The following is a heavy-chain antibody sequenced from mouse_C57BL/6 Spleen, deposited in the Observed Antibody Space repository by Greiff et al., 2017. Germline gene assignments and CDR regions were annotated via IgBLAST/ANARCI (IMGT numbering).Heavy chain of an antibody. CDR1: GFSLTSYG. CDR3: ARMVTTIWYFDV. D-gene: IGHD2-2*01. Sequence: VQLQLSGPGLVQPSQSLSITCTVSGFSLTSYGVHWVRQSPGKGLEWLGVIWSGGSTDYNAAFISRLSISKDNSKSQVFFKMNSLQADDTAIYYCARMVTTIWYFDVWGTGTTVTVSS. V-gene: IGHV2-2*01. J-gene: IGHJ1*03. CDR2: IWSGGST.